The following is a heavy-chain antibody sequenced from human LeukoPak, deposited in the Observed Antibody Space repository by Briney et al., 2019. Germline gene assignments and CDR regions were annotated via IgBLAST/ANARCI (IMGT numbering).Heavy chain of an antibody. D-gene: IGHD5-24*01. CDR3: ARMATIRYFDY. J-gene: IGHJ4*02. CDR1: GGSISSSSYY. V-gene: IGHV4-39*01. CDR2: IYYRGNT. Sequence: SETLSLTCTVSGGSISSSSYYWGWIRQPPGKGLEWIGGIYYRGNTYYNPSLKSRVTISVDTSKNQFSLKLSSVTAADTAVYYCARMATIRYFDYWGQGTLVTVSS.